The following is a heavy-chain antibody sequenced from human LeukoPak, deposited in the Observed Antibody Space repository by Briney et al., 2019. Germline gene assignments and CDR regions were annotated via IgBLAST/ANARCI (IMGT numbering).Heavy chain of an antibody. Sequence: GGSPRLSCAASGFTFSSYGMHWVRQAPGKGLEWVAYIQYDGSNEQYAHSVKGRFRISRDNAKNSLYLQMNSLRAEDTALYYCAKPVRFVDYGDYGNDAFDIWGQGTMVTVSS. J-gene: IGHJ3*02. D-gene: IGHD4-17*01. CDR1: GFTFSSYG. V-gene: IGHV3-30*02. CDR3: AKPVRFVDYGDYGNDAFDI. CDR2: IQYDGSNE.